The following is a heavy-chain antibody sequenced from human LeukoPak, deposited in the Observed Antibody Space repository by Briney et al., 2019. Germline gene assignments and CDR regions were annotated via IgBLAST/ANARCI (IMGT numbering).Heavy chain of an antibody. Sequence: PGGSLRLSCAASGFTFSSYAMYWVRQAPGKGLEWVAVISYDGSDKFYADSVKGRFTISRDSSKNMVFLQMNSLRVEDTGVYYCARGIDYWGRGTLVTVSS. V-gene: IGHV3-30*14. CDR1: GFTFSSYA. J-gene: IGHJ4*02. CDR3: ARGIDY. CDR2: ISYDGSDK.